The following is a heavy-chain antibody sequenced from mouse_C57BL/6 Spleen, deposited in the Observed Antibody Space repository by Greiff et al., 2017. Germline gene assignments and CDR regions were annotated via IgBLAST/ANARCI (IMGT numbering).Heavy chain of an antibody. CDR2: INPGSGGT. J-gene: IGHJ2*01. CDR1: GYAFTNYW. CDR3: ARYDGYYYYGG. Sequence: VKLQQSGAELVRPGTSVKVSCKASGYAFTNYWIEWVKQRPGQGLEWIGVINPGSGGTNYNEKFKGKATLTADKSSSTAYMQLSSLTSEDSAVYYCARYDGYYYYGGGGQSTTLTFST. D-gene: IGHD2-3*01. V-gene: IGHV1-54*01.